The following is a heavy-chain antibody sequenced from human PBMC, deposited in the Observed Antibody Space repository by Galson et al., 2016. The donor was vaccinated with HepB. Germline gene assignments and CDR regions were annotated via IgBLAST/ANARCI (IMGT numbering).Heavy chain of an antibody. Sequence: ETLSLSCGVSGGSFNAYYWCWLRQSPGKGLEWIGEINHSGFTKYKPSLKSRVTISVDTSKTQFSLRLTSMTAADTAVYYCARVVVAATNWFDTWGQGTLVTVSS. V-gene: IGHV4-34*01. CDR3: ARVVVAATNWFDT. CDR1: GGSFNAYY. CDR2: INHSGFT. D-gene: IGHD2-15*01. J-gene: IGHJ5*02.